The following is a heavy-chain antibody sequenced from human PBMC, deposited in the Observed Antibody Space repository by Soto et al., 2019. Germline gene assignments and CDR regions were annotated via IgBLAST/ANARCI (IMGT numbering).Heavy chain of an antibody. J-gene: IGHJ4*02. CDR3: DNEANYDFWSGPWGCEY. CDR2: VSGSGGTT. V-gene: IGHV3-23*01. Sequence: EVQLLESGGGLVQPGGSLRLSCAASGFTFSSYAMNWVRQAPGKGLEWVSGVSGSGGTTYYAVSVKGRFTMSRDNSKNTLYLPMTSPRADDKAVYYCDNEANYDFWSGPWGCEYCGKVPLVSVS. CDR1: GFTFSSYA. D-gene: IGHD3-3*01.